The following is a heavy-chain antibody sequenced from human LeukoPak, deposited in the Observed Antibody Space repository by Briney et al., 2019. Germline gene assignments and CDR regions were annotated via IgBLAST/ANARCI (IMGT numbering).Heavy chain of an antibody. CDR3: AKGSHLWFGELLGRGYFDY. CDR2: ISSSGSTI. V-gene: IGHV3-48*04. CDR1: GFTVSSNS. J-gene: IGHJ4*02. D-gene: IGHD3-10*01. Sequence: GGSLRLSCTVSGFTVSSNSMNWVRQAPGKGLEWVSYISSSGSTIYYADSVKGRFTISRDNAKNSLYLQMNSLRAEDTAVYYCAKGSHLWFGELLGRGYFDYWGQGTLVTVSS.